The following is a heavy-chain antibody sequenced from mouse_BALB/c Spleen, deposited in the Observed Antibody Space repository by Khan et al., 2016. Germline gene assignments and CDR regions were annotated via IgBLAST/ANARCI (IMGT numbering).Heavy chain of an antibody. D-gene: IGHD2-4*01. Sequence: QVQLKESGPGLVAPSQSLSITCTVSGFSLTNSGVHWIRQPPGKGLEWLGVIWPGGSTDYNSALMSRLSITKDNSQNQVFLKMISLQTDDTAMYXCARDDQDYDAWFASWGQGTLLIVSA. J-gene: IGHJ3*01. CDR1: GFSLTNSG. CDR2: IWPGGST. CDR3: ARDDQDYDAWFAS. V-gene: IGHV2-9*02.